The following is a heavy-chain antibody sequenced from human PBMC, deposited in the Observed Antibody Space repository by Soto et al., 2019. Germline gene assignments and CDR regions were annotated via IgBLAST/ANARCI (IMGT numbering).Heavy chain of an antibody. V-gene: IGHV3-23*01. CDR2: ISGSGGST. CDR1: GFTFSSYA. Sequence: EVQLLESGGGLVQPGGSLRLSCAASGFTFSSYAMSWVRQAPGKGLEWVSAISGSGGSTYYADSVKGRFTISRDNSRNTLYLQMNSLRADETAVYYCAKASGWFGEFDYWGQGTLVTVSS. CDR3: AKASGWFGEFDY. J-gene: IGHJ4*02. D-gene: IGHD3-10*01.